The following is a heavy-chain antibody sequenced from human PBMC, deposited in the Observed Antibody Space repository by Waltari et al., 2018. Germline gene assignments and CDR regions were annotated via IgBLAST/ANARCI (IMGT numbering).Heavy chain of an antibody. V-gene: IGHV3-9*01. CDR1: GFTFDDYA. J-gene: IGHJ2*01. CDR2: ISWNSGSI. D-gene: IGHD3-10*01. Sequence: EVQLVESGGGLVQPGRSLRLSCAASGFTFDDYAMHWVRQAPGKGLDWVSGISWNSGSIGYADSVKCRFTISRDNAKNSLYLQMNSLRAEDTALYYCAKDIGAGVWYFDLWGRGTLVTVSS. CDR3: AKDIGAGVWYFDL.